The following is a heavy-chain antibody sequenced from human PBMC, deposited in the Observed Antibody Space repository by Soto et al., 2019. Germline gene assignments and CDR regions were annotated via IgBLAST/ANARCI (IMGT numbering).Heavy chain of an antibody. CDR2: ISGSGGST. V-gene: IGHV3-23*01. CDR1: GFTFSSYA. J-gene: IGHJ4*02. D-gene: IGHD6-13*01. CDR3: AKANHRRLREIAAAGYYFDY. Sequence: EVQLLESGGGLVQPGGSLRLSCAASGFTFSSYAMSWVRQAPGKGLEWVSAISGSGGSTYYADSVKGRFTISRDNSKNTLYLQMNSLRAEDTAVYYCAKANHRRLREIAAAGYYFDYWGQGTLVTVSS.